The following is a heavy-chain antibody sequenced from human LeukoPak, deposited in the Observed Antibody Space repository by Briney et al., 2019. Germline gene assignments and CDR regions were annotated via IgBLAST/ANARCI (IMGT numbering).Heavy chain of an antibody. J-gene: IGHJ6*03. CDR1: GYTFTSYD. Sequence: GASVKVSCKASGYTFTSYDINWVRQATGQGLEWMGWMNPNSGNTGYAQKFQGRVTITRNTSISTAYMELSSLRSEDTAVYYCARGPHCSGGSCYSDTASYYYYYMDVWGKGTTVTVSS. V-gene: IGHV1-8*03. CDR3: ARGPHCSGGSCYSDTASYYYYYMDV. CDR2: MNPNSGNT. D-gene: IGHD2-15*01.